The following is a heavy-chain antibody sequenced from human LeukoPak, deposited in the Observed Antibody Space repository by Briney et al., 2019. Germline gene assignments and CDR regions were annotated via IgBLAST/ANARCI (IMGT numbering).Heavy chain of an antibody. CDR3: ARATDSGYFDY. CDR2: ISYDGSNK. J-gene: IGHJ4*02. CDR1: GFTFRSYL. Sequence: SGGSLRSSCAAPGFTFRSYLMNWVGQAPGKGREGVAVISYDGSNKYYADSVKGRFTISRDNSKNTLYLQMNSLRAEDTAVYYCARATDSGYFDYWGQGTLVTVSS. D-gene: IGHD3-10*01. V-gene: IGHV3-30*04.